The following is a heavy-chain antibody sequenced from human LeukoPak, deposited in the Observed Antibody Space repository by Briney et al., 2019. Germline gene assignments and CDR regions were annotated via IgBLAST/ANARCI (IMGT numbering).Heavy chain of an antibody. CDR2: ISSTGRT. CDR1: GASISSDTYF. CDR3: AKGAGPPWFDP. J-gene: IGHJ5*02. V-gene: IGHV4-61*02. Sequence: SQTLSLTCSVSGASISSDTYFWSWIRQPAGKGLEWIGRISSTGRTDYNPSLTSRVTISIDTSKNHFSMDLSSVTAADTAVYYCAKGAGPPWFDPWGQGTLVTVSS. D-gene: IGHD6-19*01.